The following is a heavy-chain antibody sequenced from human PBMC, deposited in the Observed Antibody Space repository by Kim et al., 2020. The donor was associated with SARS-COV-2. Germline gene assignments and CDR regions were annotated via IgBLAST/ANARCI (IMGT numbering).Heavy chain of an antibody. Sequence: SETLSLTCAVYGGSFSGYYWTWIRQPPGKGLEWIGESNHGGKSHNNQSLKSRVTISADTSKNQFSLKMISVTAADTAVYYCARAKMITFGEVFSVPGAFDSGGQGILVTVSS. CDR1: GGSFSGYY. D-gene: IGHD3-16*01. CDR2: SNHGGKS. CDR3: ARAKMITFGEVFSVPGAFDS. V-gene: IGHV4-34*01. J-gene: IGHJ4*03.